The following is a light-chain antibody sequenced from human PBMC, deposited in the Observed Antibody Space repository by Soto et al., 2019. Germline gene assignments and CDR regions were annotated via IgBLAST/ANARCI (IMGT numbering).Light chain of an antibody. CDR1: QAVISGY. CDR2: RVS. J-gene: IGKJ2*01. CDR3: LQYRVQPFN. V-gene: IGKV3-20*01. Sequence: EIVLTQSPGALSLSPGERATLSCRASQAVISGYLAWYQQKPGQAPRLLMYRVSSRPTGISDRLSGSGSGTAFTLTITRLEPDDFALYYCLQYRVQPFNFGQGTKLQSK.